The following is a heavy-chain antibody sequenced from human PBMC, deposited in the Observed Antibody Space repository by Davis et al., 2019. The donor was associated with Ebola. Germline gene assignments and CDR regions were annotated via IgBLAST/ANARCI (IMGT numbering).Heavy chain of an antibody. CDR2: FDPEDNEI. Sequence: ASVKVSCKVSGYILTELSIHWVRQAPGQGLEWLGNFDPEDNEIIYAHKFEGRVTMTEDTSTHTAYMELSSLRSDDSAVYYCAAGGSRGGFDVWGQGTMVTVS. J-gene: IGHJ3*01. V-gene: IGHV1-24*01. CDR3: AAGGSRGGFDV. CDR1: GYILTELS. D-gene: IGHD1-26*01.